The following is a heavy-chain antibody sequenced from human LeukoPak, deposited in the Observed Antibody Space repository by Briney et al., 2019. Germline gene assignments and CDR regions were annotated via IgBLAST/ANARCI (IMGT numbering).Heavy chain of an antibody. Sequence: KPSETLSLTCAVYGGSFSGYYWSWIRQPPGKGLEWIGEINHSGSTNYNPSLKSRVTISVDTSKNQFSLKLSSVTAADTAVYYCARGPRRPGDIEGYDYWGQGTLVTVSS. V-gene: IGHV4-34*01. CDR1: GGSFSGYY. CDR3: ARGPRRPGDIEGYDY. CDR2: INHSGST. D-gene: IGHD2-15*01. J-gene: IGHJ4*02.